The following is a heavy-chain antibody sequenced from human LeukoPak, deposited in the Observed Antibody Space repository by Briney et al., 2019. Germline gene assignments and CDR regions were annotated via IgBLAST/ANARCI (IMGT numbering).Heavy chain of an antibody. Sequence: SETLSLTCTVSGGSISSYYWSWIRRPPGKGLEWIGYIYYSGSTNYNPSLKSRVTISVDTSKNQFSLKLSSVTAADTAVYYCAREVDWNLWYFDYWGQGTLVTVSS. CDR1: GGSISSYY. J-gene: IGHJ4*02. CDR3: AREVDWNLWYFDY. D-gene: IGHD1-1*01. CDR2: IYYSGST. V-gene: IGHV4-59*01.